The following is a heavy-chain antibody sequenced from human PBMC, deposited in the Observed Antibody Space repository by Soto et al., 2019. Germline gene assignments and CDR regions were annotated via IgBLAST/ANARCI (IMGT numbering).Heavy chain of an antibody. CDR3: ARDPTKYSSSSEYFQH. V-gene: IGHV1-69*01. J-gene: IGHJ1*01. CDR2: IIPIFGTA. D-gene: IGHD6-6*01. CDR1: GGTFSSYA. Sequence: QVQLVQSGAEVKKPGSSVKVSCKASGGTFSSYAISWVRQAPGQGLEWMGGIIPIFGTANYAQKFQGRVTITADESTSTAYMELSRLRSEDTAVYYCARDPTKYSSSSEYFQHWGQGTLVTVSS.